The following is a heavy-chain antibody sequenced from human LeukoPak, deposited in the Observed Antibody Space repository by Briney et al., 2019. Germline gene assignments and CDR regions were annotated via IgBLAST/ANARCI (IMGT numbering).Heavy chain of an antibody. D-gene: IGHD3-10*01. Sequence: GGSLRPSCAASGFTFSRYWMNWVRQAPGKGLEWVANIKEDGNGKYYVDSVKGRFIISRDNAKNSLYLQMNSLRAEDTAVYYSARVHSGLGELPIVFDYWGQGTLVTVSS. CDR3: ARVHSGLGELPIVFDY. CDR2: IKEDGNGK. J-gene: IGHJ4*02. V-gene: IGHV3-7*01. CDR1: GFTFSRYW.